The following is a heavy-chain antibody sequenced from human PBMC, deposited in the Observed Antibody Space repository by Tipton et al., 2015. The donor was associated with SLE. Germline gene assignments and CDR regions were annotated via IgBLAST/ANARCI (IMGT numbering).Heavy chain of an antibody. Sequence: SLRLSCAASGFTVDSNYINWVRQAPGKGLEWVSAITGSGAGSYYADSVKGRFTISRDKSKNTLFLQMDSLRAEDTAVYFCAKDLKGTWYSYYGLDVWGQGTTVTVSS. CDR2: ITGSGAGS. CDR1: GFTVDSNY. J-gene: IGHJ6*02. V-gene: IGHV3-23*01. CDR3: AKDLKGTWYSYYGLDV. D-gene: IGHD3-9*01.